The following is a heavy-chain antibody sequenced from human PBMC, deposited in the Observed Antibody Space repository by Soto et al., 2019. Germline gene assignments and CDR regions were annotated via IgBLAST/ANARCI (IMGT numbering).Heavy chain of an antibody. CDR3: ARRLPTGGGFDY. CDR2: IYYSGTT. CDR1: GGSISSSRDY. D-gene: IGHD2-15*01. V-gene: IGHV4-39*01. J-gene: IGHJ4*02. Sequence: SETLSLTCTVSGGSISSSRDYWDWIRQPPGKGLEWIGTIYYSGTTYYNPSLKSRVTISVDTSKNQFSLNLSSVTVADTAVYYCARRLPTGGGFDYWGQGTLVTVSS.